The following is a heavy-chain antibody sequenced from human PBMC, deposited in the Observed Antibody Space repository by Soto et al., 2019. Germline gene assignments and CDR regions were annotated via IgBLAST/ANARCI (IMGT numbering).Heavy chain of an antibody. CDR1: GGTFSSYA. V-gene: IGHV1-69*06. CDR3: ASSAAAQAGGYFDL. CDR2: IIPIFGTA. Sequence: ASVKVSCKASGGTFSSYAISWVRQAPGQGLEWMGGIIPIFGTANYAQKFQGRVTITADKSTSTAYMELSSLRSEDTAVYYCASSAAAQAGGYFDLWGRGTLVTVST. J-gene: IGHJ2*01. D-gene: IGHD6-13*01.